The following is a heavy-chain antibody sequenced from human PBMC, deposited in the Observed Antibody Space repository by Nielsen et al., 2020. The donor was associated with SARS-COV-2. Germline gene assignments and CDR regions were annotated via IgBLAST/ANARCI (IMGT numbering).Heavy chain of an antibody. J-gene: IGHJ6*02. CDR2: ITGSGGDT. Sequence: GESLKISCAASGFSFSSYAITWARQAPGKGLEWVSAITGSGGDTYYADSVKGRFTISRDNSKNTLYLQMNSLRAEDTAVYYCARDGMATTDGPYGMDVWGQGTTVTVSS. CDR3: ARDGMATTDGPYGMDV. V-gene: IGHV3-23*01. CDR1: GFSFSSYA. D-gene: IGHD5-24*01.